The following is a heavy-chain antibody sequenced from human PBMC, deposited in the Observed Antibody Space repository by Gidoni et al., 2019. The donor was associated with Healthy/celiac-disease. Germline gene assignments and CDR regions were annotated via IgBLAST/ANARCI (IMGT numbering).Heavy chain of an antibody. CDR2: IIPIFGTA. CDR3: ATWGYCGGDCYYWFDP. Sequence: QVQLVQSGAEVKKPGSSVKVSCKASGGTFRRYASSWVRQAPGQGLEWMGGIIPIFGTANYAQKFQGRVTITADESTSTAYMELSSLRSEDTAVYYCATWGYCGGDCYYWFDPWGQGTLVTVSS. J-gene: IGHJ5*02. CDR1: GGTFRRYA. D-gene: IGHD2-21*02. V-gene: IGHV1-69*01.